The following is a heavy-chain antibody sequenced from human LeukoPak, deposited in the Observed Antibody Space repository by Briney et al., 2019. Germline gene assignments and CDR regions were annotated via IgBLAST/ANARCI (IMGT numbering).Heavy chain of an antibody. CDR1: GGSISSSDYY. V-gene: IGHV4-39*01. CDR3: ARGFGELLSYHYFDY. J-gene: IGHJ4*02. CDR2: VYYSGTT. D-gene: IGHD3-10*01. Sequence: SETLSLTCSVSGGSISSSDYYWVWIRQPPGKRLEWIGTVYYSGTTYYNPSLKSRLTISADTSKNQFSLKLNSVTAADTAVYYCARGFGELLSYHYFDYWGQGTLVTVSS.